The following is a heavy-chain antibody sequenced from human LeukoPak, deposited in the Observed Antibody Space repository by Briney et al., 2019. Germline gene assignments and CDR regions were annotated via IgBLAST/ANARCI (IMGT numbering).Heavy chain of an antibody. V-gene: IGHV3-21*01. Sequence: GGSLRLSCAASGFTFSSYSMNWVRQAPGKGLEWVSSIDNTGTYTYYVDSVRGRFTISRDNSKNTLYLQMNSLRAEDTAVYYCAKGYYGSGIPPGYWGQGTLVTVSS. D-gene: IGHD3-10*01. CDR2: IDNTGTYT. CDR3: AKGYYGSGIPPGY. J-gene: IGHJ4*02. CDR1: GFTFSSYS.